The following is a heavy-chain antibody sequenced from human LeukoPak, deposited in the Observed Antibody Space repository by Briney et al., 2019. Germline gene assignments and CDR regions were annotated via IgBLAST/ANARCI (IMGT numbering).Heavy chain of an antibody. CDR1: GGSISSYY. D-gene: IGHD3-22*01. Sequence: PSETLSLTCTVSGGSISSYYWSWIRQPPGKGLEWIGYIYYSGSTNYNPSLKSRVTISVDTSKNQFSLKLSSVTAADTAVYYCARHPIKGLRYYYDSSGYYAPWGQGTLVTVSS. V-gene: IGHV4-59*08. CDR2: IYYSGST. J-gene: IGHJ5*02. CDR3: ARHPIKGLRYYYDSSGYYAP.